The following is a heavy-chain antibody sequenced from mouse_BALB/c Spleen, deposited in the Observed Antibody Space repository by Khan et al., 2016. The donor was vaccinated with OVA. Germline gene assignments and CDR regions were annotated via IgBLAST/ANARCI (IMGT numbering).Heavy chain of an antibody. V-gene: IGHV5-6*01. Sequence: EVKLMESGGDLVKPGGSLKLSCAASGFTFSTYDMSWVRQAPDKRLEWVATVSTGGSYTYYPDSVKGRFTISRDNAKNTLYLQMSGLRSEDTAMFYGTRLAYYYDSEGFAYWGQGTLVTVSA. CDR1: GFTFSTYD. CDR3: TRLAYYYDSEGFAY. CDR2: VSTGGSYT. J-gene: IGHJ3*01. D-gene: IGHD1-1*01.